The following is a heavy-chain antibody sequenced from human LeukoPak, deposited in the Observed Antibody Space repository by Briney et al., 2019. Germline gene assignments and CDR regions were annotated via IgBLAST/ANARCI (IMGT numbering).Heavy chain of an antibody. CDR3: ARTGYSSGWYGGFDY. V-gene: IGHV5-51*01. Sequence: GESLKISCKGSGYSFTTYWIGWVRQMSGKGLEWMGIIYPGDSDTRYSPSFQGQVTISADKSLSTAYLQWSSLKASDIAMYYCARTGYSSGWYGGFDYWGQGTLVTVSS. J-gene: IGHJ4*02. CDR2: IYPGDSDT. D-gene: IGHD6-19*01. CDR1: GYSFTTYW.